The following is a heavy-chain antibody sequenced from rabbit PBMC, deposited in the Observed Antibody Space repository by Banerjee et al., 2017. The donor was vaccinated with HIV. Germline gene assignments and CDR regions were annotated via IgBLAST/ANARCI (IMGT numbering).Heavy chain of an antibody. J-gene: IGHJ4*01. V-gene: IGHV1S40*01. D-gene: IGHD4-1*01. Sequence: QSLEESGGDLVKPGASLTLTCKASGFSFSSGYDMCWVRQAPGKGLEWIGYIDPVFGNTVYASWVNGRFTISLDNAQNTVFLQMTSLTAADTATYFCVRDPGVEYCFNLWGQGTLVTVS. CDR1: GFSFSSGYD. CDR3: VRDPGVEYCFNL. CDR2: IDPVFGNT.